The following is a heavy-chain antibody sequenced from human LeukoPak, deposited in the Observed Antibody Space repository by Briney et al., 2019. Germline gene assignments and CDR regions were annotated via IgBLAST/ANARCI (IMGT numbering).Heavy chain of an antibody. Sequence: SVKVSCKASGGTFSSYAISWVRQAPGQGLEWMGGIIPIFGTANYAQKFQGRVTITADESTSTAYMELSSLRSEDTAVYYCATSRDYYDSNGYYPYYFDYWGQGTLVTVSS. CDR1: GGTFSSYA. J-gene: IGHJ4*02. V-gene: IGHV1-69*13. CDR3: ATSRDYYDSNGYYPYYFDY. CDR2: IIPIFGTA. D-gene: IGHD3-22*01.